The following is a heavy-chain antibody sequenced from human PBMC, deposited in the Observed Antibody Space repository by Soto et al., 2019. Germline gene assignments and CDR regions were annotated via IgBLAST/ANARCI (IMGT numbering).Heavy chain of an antibody. CDR3: ASTKDETLYFDY. J-gene: IGHJ4*02. CDR2: IHYSGST. Sequence: QLQLQESGPGLVKPSETLSLTCTVSGDSISTTSYYWGWVRQPPGKGLEWIGSIHYSGSTHYNPSLQSRVTISGDASKKQFSLKLRSVTAADTAVYYCASTKDETLYFDYWGQGTLVTVSS. D-gene: IGHD2-15*01. V-gene: IGHV4-39*01. CDR1: GDSISTTSYY.